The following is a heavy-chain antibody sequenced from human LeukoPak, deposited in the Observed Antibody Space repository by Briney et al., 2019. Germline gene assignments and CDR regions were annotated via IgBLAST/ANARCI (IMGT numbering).Heavy chain of an antibody. J-gene: IGHJ5*02. V-gene: IGHV3-53*01. D-gene: IGHD2-15*01. CDR2: IYSGGTT. CDR1: GFTVSSNY. Sequence: GGSLRLSCAASGFTVSSNYMTWVRQAPGKGLEWVSVIYSGGTTYYADSVKGRFTISRDNSKNTLYLQMNSLRADDTAVYYCARVTDMGWFDPWDQGTLVTVSS. CDR3: ARVTDMGWFDP.